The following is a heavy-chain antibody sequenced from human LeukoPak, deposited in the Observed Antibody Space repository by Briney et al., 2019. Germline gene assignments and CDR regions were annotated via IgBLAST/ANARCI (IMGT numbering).Heavy chain of an antibody. CDR2: ISGSGGTT. Sequence: GGSLRLSCAASGFTFNSYVMNWVRLAPGKGLEWVSVISGSGGTTYYADSVKGRFTISRDNSKNTLYLQVNSLRAEDTAVYYCAKGGKWDVTPFDYWGQGTLVTVSS. D-gene: IGHD1-26*01. CDR1: GFTFNSYV. J-gene: IGHJ4*02. V-gene: IGHV3-23*01. CDR3: AKGGKWDVTPFDY.